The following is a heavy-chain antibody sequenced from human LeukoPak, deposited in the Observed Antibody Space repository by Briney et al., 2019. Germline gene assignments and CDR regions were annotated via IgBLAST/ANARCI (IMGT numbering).Heavy chain of an antibody. Sequence: SETLSLTCAVYGGSFCCYFWTWLRQPVGKGLEWIGRVYISGTTNYNPSLKSRATISVDTSKNQFSLNLTSVTAADSAVYYCARGNKIVLRFDPWGQGILVTVSS. CDR1: GGSFCCYF. J-gene: IGHJ5*02. CDR3: ARGNKIVLRFDP. CDR2: VYISGTT. V-gene: IGHV4-59*10. D-gene: IGHD3-22*01.